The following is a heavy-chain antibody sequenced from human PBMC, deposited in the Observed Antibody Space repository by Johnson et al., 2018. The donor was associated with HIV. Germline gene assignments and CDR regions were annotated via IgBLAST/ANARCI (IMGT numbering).Heavy chain of an antibody. Sequence: QVQLVESGGGVVQPGRSLRLSCAASGFTFSNYAMHWVRQAPGKGLEWVAVISSDGSNKYDADSVKGRFTISRVNFENTLYLQMDSLRVEDTAVYYCARDDARGYSGDDAFDIWGQGSMVTVSS. D-gene: IGHD5-12*01. CDR3: ARDDARGYSGDDAFDI. V-gene: IGHV3-30*04. CDR1: GFTFSNYA. J-gene: IGHJ3*02. CDR2: ISSDGSNK.